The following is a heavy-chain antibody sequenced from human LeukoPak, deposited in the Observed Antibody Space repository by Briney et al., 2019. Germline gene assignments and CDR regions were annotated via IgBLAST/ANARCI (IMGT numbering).Heavy chain of an antibody. J-gene: IGHJ3*02. V-gene: IGHV3-30*02. D-gene: IGHD3-9*01. CDR2: IRYDGSNK. Sequence: GGSLRLSCADSGFTFSSYGMQWVRQAPGKELEWVAFIRYDGSNKYYADSVKGRFTISRDNSKNTLYLQMNSLRAEDTAVYYCAKVPPILTGAFAIWGQCTMVTVSS. CDR1: GFTFSSYG. CDR3: AKVPPILTGAFAI.